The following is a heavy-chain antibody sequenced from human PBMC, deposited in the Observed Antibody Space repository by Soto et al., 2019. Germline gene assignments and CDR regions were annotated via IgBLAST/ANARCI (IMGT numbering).Heavy chain of an antibody. V-gene: IGHV4-38-2*01. Sequence: SETLSLTCAVSGYSISSGYYWGWIRQPPGKGLEWMGSIYHSGSTYYNPSLKSRVTISVDTSKNQFSLKLSSVTAADPAVYYCARALYYYDSSGYYSKYFDYWGQGTLVTVSS. J-gene: IGHJ4*02. D-gene: IGHD3-22*01. CDR1: GYSISSGYY. CDR2: IYHSGST. CDR3: ARALYYYDSSGYYSKYFDY.